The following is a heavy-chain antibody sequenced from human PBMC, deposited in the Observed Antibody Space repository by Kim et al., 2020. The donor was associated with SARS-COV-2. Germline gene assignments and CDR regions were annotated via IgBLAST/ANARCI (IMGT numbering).Heavy chain of an antibody. CDR1: EDTLTNYY. J-gene: IGHJ6*02. CDR2: IDPSGGST. V-gene: IGHV1-46*01. Sequence: ASVKVSCKASEDTLTNYYIHWVRQAPGQGLEWMGMIDPSGGSTYAQKFQGRVTVTRDTSTTTVYMELSSLRSEDTAGFYCAGEFLGKINPSNGMDVWGQG. CDR3: AGEFLGKINPSNGMDV.